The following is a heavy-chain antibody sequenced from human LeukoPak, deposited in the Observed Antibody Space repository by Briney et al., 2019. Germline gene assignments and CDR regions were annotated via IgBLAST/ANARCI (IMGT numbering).Heavy chain of an antibody. V-gene: IGHV3-30*02. D-gene: IGHD6-13*01. CDR2: IRYDGSNK. CDR3: AKSISGYSNSWYCLDY. J-gene: IGHJ4*02. Sequence: GGSLRLSCAASGFTFSSYGMHWVRQAPGKGLEWVAFIRYDGSNKYYADSVKGRFTISRDNSKNTLYLQMNSLRAEDTAVYYCAKSISGYSNSWYCLDYWGQGTLVTVSS. CDR1: GFTFSSYG.